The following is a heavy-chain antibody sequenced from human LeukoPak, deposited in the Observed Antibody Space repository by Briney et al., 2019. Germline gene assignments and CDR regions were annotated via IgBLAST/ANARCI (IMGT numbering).Heavy chain of an antibody. CDR2: IIPIFGTA. Sequence: SVKVSCKTSGGTFSSYAISWVRQAPGQGLEWMGRIIPIFGTANYAQKFQGRVTITTDESTSTAYMELSSLRSEDTAVYYCARDQANWYFDLWGRGTLVTVSS. CDR3: ARDQANWYFDL. CDR1: GGTFSSYA. J-gene: IGHJ2*01. V-gene: IGHV1-69*05.